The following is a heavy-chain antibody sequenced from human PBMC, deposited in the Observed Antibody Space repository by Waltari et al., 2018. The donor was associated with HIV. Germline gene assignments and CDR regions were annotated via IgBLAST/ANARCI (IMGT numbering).Heavy chain of an antibody. CDR1: GGSFSGYY. V-gene: IGHV4-34*01. Sequence: QVQLQQWGAGLLKPSETLSLTCAVYGGSFSGYYWSWIRQPPGKGLEWIGEINHSGSTNYNPSLKSRVTISVDTSKNQFSLKLSSVTAADTAVYYCARGRYSSGWLHNWFDPWGQGTLVTVSS. CDR2: INHSGST. D-gene: IGHD6-19*01. J-gene: IGHJ5*02. CDR3: ARGRYSSGWLHNWFDP.